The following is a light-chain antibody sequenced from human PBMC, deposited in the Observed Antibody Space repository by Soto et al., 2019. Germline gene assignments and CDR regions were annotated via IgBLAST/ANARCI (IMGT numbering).Light chain of an antibody. V-gene: IGKV1-5*03. CDR3: QQYGSSII. CDR1: QSISSW. Sequence: DIQMTQSPSTLSASVGDRVTITCRASQSISSWLAWYQQKPGKAPKLLIYKASSLESGVPSRFSGSGSGTDFTLTISRLEPEDFAVYYCQQYGSSIIFGQGTRLEIK. CDR2: KAS. J-gene: IGKJ5*01.